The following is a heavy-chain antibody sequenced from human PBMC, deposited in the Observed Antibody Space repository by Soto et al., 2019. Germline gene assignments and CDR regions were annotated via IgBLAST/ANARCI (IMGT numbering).Heavy chain of an antibody. CDR1: GGTFSNYA. CDR2: IIPIFGTA. V-gene: IGHV1-69*13. D-gene: IGHD5-12*01. J-gene: IGHJ4*02. CDR3: ARIRGADGYRHYYCNC. Sequence: SVKVSCKASGGTFSNYAISWVRQAPGQGLEWRGGIIPIFGTANYARKLQSRVTSTEDEATSTAYMELSSLRSEDTDVYYCARIRGADGYRHYYCNCWGQGSLVTFSS.